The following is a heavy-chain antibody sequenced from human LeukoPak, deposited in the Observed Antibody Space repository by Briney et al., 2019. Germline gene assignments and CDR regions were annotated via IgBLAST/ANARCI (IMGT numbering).Heavy chain of an antibody. Sequence: SSETLSLTCTVSGGSIRNYFWSWIRQPPGKGLEWIGYIYYSGSTNYNPSLKSRVTISLDTSKTQFSLELSSVTAADTAVYYCARTGHSGGSYWGQGTLVTVSS. J-gene: IGHJ4*02. CDR3: ARTGHSGGSY. V-gene: IGHV4-59*01. CDR1: GGSIRNYF. CDR2: IYYSGST. D-gene: IGHD2-15*01.